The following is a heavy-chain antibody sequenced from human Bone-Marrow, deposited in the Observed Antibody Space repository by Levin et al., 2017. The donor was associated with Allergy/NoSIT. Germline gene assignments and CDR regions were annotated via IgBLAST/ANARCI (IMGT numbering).Heavy chain of an antibody. CDR1: GFTFRINA. Sequence: PGGSLRLSCVASGFTFRINAMSWVRQAPGKGLEWVSSMTGTGGSTYSADSVKGRFTISRDTSKNTLFLQMDRLRAEDTAVYYCAKMKPMGGYYYYAMDVWGQGTTVTVSS. CDR3: AKMKPMGGYYYYAMDV. CDR2: MTGTGGST. D-gene: IGHD3-16*01. J-gene: IGHJ6*02. V-gene: IGHV3-23*01.